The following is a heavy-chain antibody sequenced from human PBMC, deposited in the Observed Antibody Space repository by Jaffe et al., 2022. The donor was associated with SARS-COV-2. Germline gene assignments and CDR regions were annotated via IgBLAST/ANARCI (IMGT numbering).Heavy chain of an antibody. D-gene: IGHD2-21*02. Sequence: EVQLLESGGGLVQPGGSLRLSCAASGFTFSSNGMTWVRQAPGKGLECVAAIGTIDRYTYYIDSVKGRFTISRDNSKNTVYLQMNSLRAEDTAIYYCTKTAPLYFDYWGQGTLVTVSS. V-gene: IGHV3-23*01. J-gene: IGHJ4*02. CDR3: TKTAPLYFDY. CDR1: GFTFSSNG. CDR2: IGTIDRYT.